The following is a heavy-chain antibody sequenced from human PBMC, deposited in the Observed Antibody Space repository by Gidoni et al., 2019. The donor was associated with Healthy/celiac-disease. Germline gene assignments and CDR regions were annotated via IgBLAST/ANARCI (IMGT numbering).Heavy chain of an antibody. CDR1: GFTFSSYS. CDR3: ARDPRGYSGYPRFDY. V-gene: IGHV3-48*01. Sequence: EVQLVESGGGLVQPGGSLRISCAASGFTFSSYSRNWVRQAPGKGLEWVSYISSSSSTIDYADSVKGRFTISRDNAKNSLYLQMNSLRAEDTAVYYCARDPRGYSGYPRFDYWGQGTLATVSS. CDR2: ISSSSSTI. J-gene: IGHJ4*02. D-gene: IGHD5-12*01.